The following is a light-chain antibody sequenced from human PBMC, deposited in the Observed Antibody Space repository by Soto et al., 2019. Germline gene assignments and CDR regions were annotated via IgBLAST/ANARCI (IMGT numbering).Light chain of an antibody. J-gene: IGKJ5*01. Sequence: EFVLTQSPATLSLSLGERATLSCRASQSVSSTNLAWYQQKPGQAPRLLMYGASSRATGIPDRFSGSGSGTDFTLTISRLEPEDFAVYYCQHCGSSPPINFGQGTRLEIK. CDR2: GAS. CDR3: QHCGSSPPIN. V-gene: IGKV3-20*01. CDR1: QSVSSTN.